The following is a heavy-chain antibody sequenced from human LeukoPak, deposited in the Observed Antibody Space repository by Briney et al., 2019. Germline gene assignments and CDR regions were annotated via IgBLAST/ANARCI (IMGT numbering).Heavy chain of an antibody. CDR3: ARDREYSYGYNWFHP. Sequence: SVKVSCKASGGTFSSYAISWVRQAPGQGLEWIGGIIPIFGTANYAQKFQGRVTITADESTSTAYMELSSLRSEDTAVYYCARDREYSYGYNWFHPWGQGTLVTVSS. CDR2: IIPIFGTA. D-gene: IGHD5-18*01. CDR1: GGTFSSYA. J-gene: IGHJ5*02. V-gene: IGHV1-69*13.